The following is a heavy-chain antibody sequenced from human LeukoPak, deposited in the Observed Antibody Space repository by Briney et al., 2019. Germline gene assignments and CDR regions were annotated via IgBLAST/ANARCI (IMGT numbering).Heavy chain of an antibody. CDR3: ARGVLDY. Sequence: PSETLSLTCAVYGASFSGYYWAWIRQPPGKGLEWIGEINHTGSTTYNPSLKSRVTMSVDTSKNRFSLKLNSVTAADTAVYYCARGVLDYWGQGTLVTVSS. CDR1: GASFSGYY. CDR2: INHTGST. J-gene: IGHJ4*02. V-gene: IGHV4-34*01.